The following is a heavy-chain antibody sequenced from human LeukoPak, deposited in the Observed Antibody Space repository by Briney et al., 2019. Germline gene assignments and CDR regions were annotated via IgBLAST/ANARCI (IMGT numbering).Heavy chain of an antibody. CDR2: IIPIFGST. CDR1: GGTSTSYS. Sequence: ASVKVSCKASGGTSTSYSISWVRQAPGQGLEWMGGIIPIFGSTSYAQKFQGRVTITADESTSTAYMELSSLRSEDTAVYYCARDLYSGNPGGGFDYWGQGTLVTVSS. V-gene: IGHV1-69*13. D-gene: IGHD1-26*01. J-gene: IGHJ4*02. CDR3: ARDLYSGNPGGGFDY.